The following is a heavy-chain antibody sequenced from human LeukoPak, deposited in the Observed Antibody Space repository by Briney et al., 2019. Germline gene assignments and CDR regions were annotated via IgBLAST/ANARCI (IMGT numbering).Heavy chain of an antibody. CDR1: GGSFSGYY. Sequence: PSETLSLTCAVYGGSFSGYYWSWIRQPPGKGLEWIGEINHSGSTNYNPSLKSRVTISVDTSKNQFSLKLSSVTAADTAVYYCARAGNRAMATTKTDYWGQGTLVTVSS. CDR3: ARAGNRAMATTKTDY. V-gene: IGHV4-34*01. D-gene: IGHD5-24*01. CDR2: INHSGST. J-gene: IGHJ4*02.